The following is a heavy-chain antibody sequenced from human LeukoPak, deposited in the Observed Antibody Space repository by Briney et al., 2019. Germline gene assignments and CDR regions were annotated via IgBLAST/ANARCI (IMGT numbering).Heavy chain of an antibody. CDR2: INPSGGST. J-gene: IGHJ4*02. CDR1: GYTFTSYY. D-gene: IGHD3-22*01. CDR3: ARDRYYYDSSGYRYYFDY. Sequence: ASVKVSCKASGYTFTSYYMHWVRQAPGQGLEWMGIINPSGGSTSYAQKFQGRVTMTRDMSTSTVYMELSSLRSEDTAVYYCARDRYYYDSSGYRYYFDYWGQGTLVTVSS. V-gene: IGHV1-46*01.